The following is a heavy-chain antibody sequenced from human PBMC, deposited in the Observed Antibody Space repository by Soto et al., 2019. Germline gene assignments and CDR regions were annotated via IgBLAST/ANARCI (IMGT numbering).Heavy chain of an antibody. D-gene: IGHD2-15*01. Sequence: VQLVESGGGLVQPGRSLRLSCAASGFTFDDYAMHWVRQAPGKGLEWVSGISWNSGSIGYADSVKGRFTISRDNAKNSLYLQMNSLRAEDTALYYCAKDYCSGGSCFLDYWGQGTLVTVSS. CDR1: GFTFDDYA. CDR3: AKDYCSGGSCFLDY. J-gene: IGHJ4*02. V-gene: IGHV3-9*01. CDR2: ISWNSGSI.